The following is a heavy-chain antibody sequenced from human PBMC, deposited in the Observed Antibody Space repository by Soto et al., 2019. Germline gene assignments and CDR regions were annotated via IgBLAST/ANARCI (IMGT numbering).Heavy chain of an antibody. CDR3: AGSTFEYYDSSGYYDPFDY. CDR1: GDSVSSNSAA. V-gene: IGHV6-1*01. Sequence: QVQLQQSGPGLVKPSQTLSLTCAISGDSVSSNSAAWNWIRQSPSRGLEWLGRTYYRSKWYNDYAVSEKRRILVNPLTSNNQFSTQLNPATPEDTAVYYCAGSTFEYYDSSGYYDPFDYWGQGTLVTVSS. J-gene: IGHJ4*02. CDR2: TYYRSKWYN. D-gene: IGHD3-22*01.